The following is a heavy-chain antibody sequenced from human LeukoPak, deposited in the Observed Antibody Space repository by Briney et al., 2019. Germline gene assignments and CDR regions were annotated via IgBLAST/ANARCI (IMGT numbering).Heavy chain of an antibody. CDR2: IYYSGST. Sequence: TETLPLTCTVPGGAISSSNYNWGWIRRPPGRGLEWIGSIYYSGSTYYNPSLKSRVTISVDTSKNQFSLKLSSVTAADTAVYYCARRLYSPGNYYYMDVWSKGTTVTVSS. V-gene: IGHV4-39*01. J-gene: IGHJ6*03. CDR1: GGAISSSNYN. CDR3: ARRLYSPGNYYYMDV. D-gene: IGHD2-2*02.